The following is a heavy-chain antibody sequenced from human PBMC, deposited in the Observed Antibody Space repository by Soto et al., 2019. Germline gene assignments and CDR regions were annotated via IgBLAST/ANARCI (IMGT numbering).Heavy chain of an antibody. J-gene: IGHJ6*02. CDR2: ISASGGSA. CDR1: GCRFSSYA. D-gene: IGHD6-6*01. CDR3: ARSSDLWHGMDA. V-gene: IGHV3-23*01. Sequence: PGGSLRLSCAAPGCRFSSYAMSWVRQAPGQGPEWLSVISASGGSAYYADSVRGRFTISRDNSKNTLYLQMKSLGAEDTAVYYCARSSDLWHGMDAWGQGTTVTVSS.